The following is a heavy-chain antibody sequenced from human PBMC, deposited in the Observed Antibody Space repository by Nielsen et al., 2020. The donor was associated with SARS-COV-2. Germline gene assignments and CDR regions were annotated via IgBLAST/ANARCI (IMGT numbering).Heavy chain of an antibody. CDR2: ISYDGSNK. CDR3: ARGAMDGYSSSWYLYYYYYMDV. J-gene: IGHJ6*03. V-gene: IGHV3-30-3*01. D-gene: IGHD6-13*01. Sequence: VRQAPGKGLEWVAVISYDGSNKYYADSVKGRFTISRDNSKNTLYLQMNSLRAEDTAVYYCARGAMDGYSSSWYLYYYYYMDVWGKGTTVTVSS.